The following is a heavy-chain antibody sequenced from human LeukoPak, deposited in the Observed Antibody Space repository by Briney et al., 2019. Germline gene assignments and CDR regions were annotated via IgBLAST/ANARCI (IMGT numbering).Heavy chain of an antibody. J-gene: IGHJ4*02. CDR3: ARHARGVRTYYLDY. D-gene: IGHD3-10*01. V-gene: IGHV4-59*08. Sequence: SETLSLTCTVSGGSISSYYWSWIRQPPGKGLEWIGYIYYSGSTNYNPSLKSRVTISVDTSKNQFSLKLSSVTAADTAVYYCARHARGVRTYYLDYWGQGTLVTVSS. CDR1: GGSISSYY. CDR2: IYYSGST.